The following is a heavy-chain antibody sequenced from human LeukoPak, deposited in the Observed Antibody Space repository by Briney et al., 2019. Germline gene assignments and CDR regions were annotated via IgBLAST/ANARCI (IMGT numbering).Heavy chain of an antibody. V-gene: IGHV3-23*01. CDR1: GFIFSNYA. Sequence: GGSLRLSCAASGFIFSNYAMTWVRQAPGKGLEWVSRISGSTGTTYYADSVKGRFTISRDNSKNTLYLQMNSLRAEDTALYYCAKDRDTNSWYPFWWGQGTLVTVSS. D-gene: IGHD2/OR15-2a*01. J-gene: IGHJ4*02. CDR2: ISGSTGTT. CDR3: AKDRDTNSWYPFW.